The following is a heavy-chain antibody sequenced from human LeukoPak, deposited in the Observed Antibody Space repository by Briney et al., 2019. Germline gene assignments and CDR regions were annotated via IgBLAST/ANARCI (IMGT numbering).Heavy chain of an antibody. Sequence: PSETLSLTCTVSGGSISSGAYYWSWIRQHPGKGLEWIGYIYYSGSTYYNPSLKSRVTISVDTSKNQFSLKLSSVTAANTAMYYCARGTPLRRDAFDIWGQGTMVTVSS. J-gene: IGHJ3*02. CDR3: ARGTPLRRDAFDI. D-gene: IGHD5-12*01. CDR2: IYYSGST. V-gene: IGHV4-31*03. CDR1: GGSISSGAYY.